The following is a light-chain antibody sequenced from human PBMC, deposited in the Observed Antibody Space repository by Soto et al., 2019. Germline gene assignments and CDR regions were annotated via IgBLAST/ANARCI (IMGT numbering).Light chain of an antibody. V-gene: IGLV4-69*01. J-gene: IGLJ2*01. CDR3: QTWDSGLVV. CDR2: VKSDGSH. CDR1: SGHGNYV. Sequence: QLVLTQSPSASASLGASVKLTCTLSSGHGNYVIAWHQQQPEKGPRYLMKVKSDGSHTKGDGIPDRFSGSSSGAERYLAISSRQSEDEADYFCQTWDSGLVVFGGGTKLTVL.